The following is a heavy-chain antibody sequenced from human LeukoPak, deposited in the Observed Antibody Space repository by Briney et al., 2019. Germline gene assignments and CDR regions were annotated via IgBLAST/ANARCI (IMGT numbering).Heavy chain of an antibody. V-gene: IGHV3-64*04. CDR1: GFTFSSYA. J-gene: IGHJ4*02. CDR2: ISSNGGST. CDR3: AKGVCSGGSCYSGQFDY. Sequence: GESLRLSCSASGFTFSSYAMHWVRQAPGKGLEYVSAISSNGGSTYYADSVKGRFTISRDNAKNSLYLQMNSLRAEDTAVYYCAKGVCSGGSCYSGQFDYWGQGTLVTVSS. D-gene: IGHD2-15*01.